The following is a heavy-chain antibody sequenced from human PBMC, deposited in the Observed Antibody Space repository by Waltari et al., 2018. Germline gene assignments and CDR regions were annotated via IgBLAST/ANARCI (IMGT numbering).Heavy chain of an antibody. J-gene: IGHJ4*02. CDR2: VWHDGSYK. CDR1: GFRFNHYS. Sequence: QVHLVESGGGVVQPGGSLRLSCAASGFRFNHYSVHWVRQAPGKGLEWVAVVWHDGSYKFYADSVKGRFTISRDNSKNTLYFQMNSLRAEDTAMYYCAKDGSASRLVRYYLDHWGPGTLVTVSS. D-gene: IGHD2-8*02. CDR3: AKDGSASRLVRYYLDH. V-gene: IGHV3-33*06.